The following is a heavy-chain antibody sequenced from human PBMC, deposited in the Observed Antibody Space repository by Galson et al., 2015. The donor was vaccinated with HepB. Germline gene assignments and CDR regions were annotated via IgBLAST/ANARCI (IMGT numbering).Heavy chain of an antibody. V-gene: IGHV1-69*02. CDR2: IIPILGIA. CDR3: ASGYSYGPRDYYYGMDV. CDR1: GGTFSSYT. D-gene: IGHD5-18*01. Sequence: SVKVSCKASGGTFSSYTISWVRQAPGQGLEWMGRIIPILGIANYAQKFQGRVTITADKSTSTAYMELSSLRSEDTAVYYCASGYSYGPRDYYYGMDVWGQGTTVTVSS. J-gene: IGHJ6*02.